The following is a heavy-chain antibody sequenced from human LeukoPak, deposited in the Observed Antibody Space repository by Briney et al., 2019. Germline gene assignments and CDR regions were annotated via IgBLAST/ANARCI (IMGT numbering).Heavy chain of an antibody. CDR3: ARDLRYSSSWSLDY. Sequence: GGSLRLSCAASGFTFSSYAMHWVRQAPGKGLEWVAVISYDGSNKYYADSVKGRFTISRDNSKNTLYLQMNSLRAEDTAVYYCARDLRYSSSWSLDYWGQGTLVTVPS. J-gene: IGHJ4*02. CDR2: ISYDGSNK. CDR1: GFTFSSYA. D-gene: IGHD6-13*01. V-gene: IGHV3-30*04.